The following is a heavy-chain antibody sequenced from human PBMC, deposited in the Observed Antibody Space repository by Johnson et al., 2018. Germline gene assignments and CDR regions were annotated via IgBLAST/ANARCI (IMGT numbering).Heavy chain of an antibody. J-gene: IGHJ3*02. V-gene: IGHV1-69*12. CDR1: GGTFSSST. CDR3: AKERSVRYSSRWSDAFDI. D-gene: IGHD6-13*01. CDR2: ITPMLGTL. Sequence: QVKLVQSGAEVKKPGSSVKVSCKASGGTFSSSTISWLRQTPRQGLEWMGGITPMLGTLTHAPKFQARFTITADESTSTVYMDLGNLRSDDTAVYYCAKERSVRYSSRWSDAFDIWGPGTMVTVSS.